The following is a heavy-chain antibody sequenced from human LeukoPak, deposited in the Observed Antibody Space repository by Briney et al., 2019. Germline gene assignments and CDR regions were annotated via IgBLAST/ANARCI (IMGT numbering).Heavy chain of an antibody. CDR1: GFRFRNYW. Sequence: GGSLRLSCVASGFRFRNYWMAWIRHAPGRGLEWVANINEDGNEKYYLDSVRGRFIISSDNARSSLFLQMNSLRGEDTGVYYCVRELVVGPAEYFQSWGQGTLVAVSS. V-gene: IGHV3-7*01. J-gene: IGHJ1*01. CDR3: VRELVVGPAEYFQS. CDR2: INEDGNEK. D-gene: IGHD1-26*01.